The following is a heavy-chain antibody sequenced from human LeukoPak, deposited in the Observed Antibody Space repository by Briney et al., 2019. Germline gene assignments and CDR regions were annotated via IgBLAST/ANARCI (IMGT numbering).Heavy chain of an antibody. V-gene: IGHV1-46*01. CDR2: IKLSGGST. D-gene: IGHD4/OR15-4a*01. CDR3: ARDLDYGEKSEDY. Sequence: ASVKVSCKASGFTFINYYMHWVRQTPGQGLEWLGIIKLSGGSTHYPQKFQDRVTMTRDTSTSTVYMELSSLRSEDTAVYYCARDLDYGEKSEDYWGQGTLVTVSS. J-gene: IGHJ4*02. CDR1: GFTFINYY.